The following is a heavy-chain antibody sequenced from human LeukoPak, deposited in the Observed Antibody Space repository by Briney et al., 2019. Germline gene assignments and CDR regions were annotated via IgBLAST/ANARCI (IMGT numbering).Heavy chain of an antibody. Sequence: PSETLSLTCTVSGGSISSSSYYWGWIRQPPGKGLGWMGSIYYSGSTYYNPSLKSRVTISVDTSKNQFSLKLSSVTAADTAAYYCARLPSLWFGDLSWFDPWGQGTLVTVSS. CDR3: ARLPSLWFGDLSWFDP. CDR2: IYYSGST. D-gene: IGHD3-10*01. V-gene: IGHV4-39*01. J-gene: IGHJ5*02. CDR1: GGSISSSSYY.